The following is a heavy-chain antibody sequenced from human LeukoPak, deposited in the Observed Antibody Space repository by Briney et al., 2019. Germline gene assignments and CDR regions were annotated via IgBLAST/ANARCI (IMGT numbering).Heavy chain of an antibody. CDR1: GFTFSSYG. D-gene: IGHD1-26*01. V-gene: IGHV3-33*06. CDR3: AKLLVGATAADY. J-gene: IGHJ4*02. CDR2: IWYDGSNE. Sequence: PGGSLRLSCAASGFTFSSYGMHWVRQAPGKGLEWVAVIWYDGSNEYYADSVKGRFTISRDNSKNTLYLQMNSLRAEDTAVYYCAKLLVGATAADYWGQGTLVTVSS.